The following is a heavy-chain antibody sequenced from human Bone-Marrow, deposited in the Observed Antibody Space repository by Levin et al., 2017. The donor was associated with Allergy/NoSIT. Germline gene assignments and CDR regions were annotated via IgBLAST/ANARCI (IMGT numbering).Heavy chain of an antibody. D-gene: IGHD4-23*01. V-gene: IGHV4-4*07. Sequence: PSETLSLSCTVSSDSLSGYYWAWIRQSAGTGLQWLGRVFLSGTTDYNPSLRGRLSISVDTSKKQFSLNLDSVTAADTAVYFCARDTGYGNNYYFDLWGRGILVTVSS. CDR2: VFLSGTT. CDR1: SDSLSGYY. J-gene: IGHJ2*01. CDR3: ARDTGYGNNYYFDL.